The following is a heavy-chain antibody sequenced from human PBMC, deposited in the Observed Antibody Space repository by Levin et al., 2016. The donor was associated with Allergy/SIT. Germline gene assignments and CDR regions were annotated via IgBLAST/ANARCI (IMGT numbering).Heavy chain of an antibody. Sequence: WVRQAPGQGLEWMGGIIPIFGTANYAQKFQGRVTITADESTSTAYMELSSLRSEDTAVYYCARPPVGYCSGGSCYPSHSHYGMDVWGQGTTVTVSS. V-gene: IGHV1-69*01. J-gene: IGHJ6*02. D-gene: IGHD2-15*01. CDR2: IIPIFGTA. CDR3: ARPPVGYCSGGSCYPSHSHYGMDV.